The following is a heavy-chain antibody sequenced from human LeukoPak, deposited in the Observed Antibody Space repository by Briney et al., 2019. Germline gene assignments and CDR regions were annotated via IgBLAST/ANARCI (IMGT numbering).Heavy chain of an antibody. Sequence: GESLKISCKGSGYSFTSYWIGWVRQMAGKGLEWMGIIYPGDSDTRYSPSFQGQVTISADKSISTAYLQWSSLKASDTAMYYCATSSIAARSGFDYWGQGTLVTVSS. CDR2: IYPGDSDT. J-gene: IGHJ4*02. CDR3: ATSSIAARSGFDY. D-gene: IGHD6-6*01. CDR1: GYSFTSYW. V-gene: IGHV5-51*01.